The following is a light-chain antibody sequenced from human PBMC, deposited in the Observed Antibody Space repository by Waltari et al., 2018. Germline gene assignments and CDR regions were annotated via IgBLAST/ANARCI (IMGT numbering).Light chain of an antibody. V-gene: IGKV3-20*01. Sequence: EILLPQSPGTLSLSPGERATHSCSASQSVPRNYLNWYQKKPGQPPRLLIHGESSRATGIPDRFSGSGSGTDVTLTISRLEPADLAVYYCQQYDGFVLTFGGGTKV. CDR3: QQYDGFVLT. J-gene: IGKJ4*01. CDR2: GES. CDR1: QSVPRNY.